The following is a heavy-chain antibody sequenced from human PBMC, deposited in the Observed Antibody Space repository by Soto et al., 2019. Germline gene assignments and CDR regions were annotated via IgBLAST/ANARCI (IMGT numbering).Heavy chain of an antibody. CDR2: ISYDGSNK. CDR3: AKVELGLYYMDV. CDR1: GFTFSSYG. D-gene: IGHD1-26*01. J-gene: IGHJ6*03. Sequence: GSLRLSCAASGFTFSSYGMHWVRQAPGKGLEWVAVISYDGSNKYYADSVKGRFTISRDNSKNTLYLQMNSLRAEDTAVYYCAKVELGLYYMDVWGKGTTVTVSS. V-gene: IGHV3-30*18.